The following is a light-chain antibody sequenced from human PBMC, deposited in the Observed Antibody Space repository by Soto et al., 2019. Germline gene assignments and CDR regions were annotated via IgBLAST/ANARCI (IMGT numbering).Light chain of an antibody. CDR2: GAS. V-gene: IGKV3-20*01. Sequence: EIVLTQSPGTLSLSPGERATLSCRASQSVNSNYLAWYQQNPGQPPRLLIYGASSRATGIPDRFSGSGSGTDFTLTISRLEPEDFAVYYCQQYGSSRWTFGQGNKVDIK. CDR1: QSVNSNY. CDR3: QQYGSSRWT. J-gene: IGKJ1*01.